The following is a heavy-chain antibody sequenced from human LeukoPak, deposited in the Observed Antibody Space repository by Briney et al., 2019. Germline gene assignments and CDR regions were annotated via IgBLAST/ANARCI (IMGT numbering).Heavy chain of an antibody. J-gene: IGHJ4*02. CDR3: VRGYRGKYGFWDY. V-gene: IGHV3-74*01. D-gene: IGHD5-12*01. CDR2: INPDGTTT. Sequence: PGGSLRLSCAASGFTFSTYWMHWVRQAPGKGLVWVSRINPDGTTTNYADSVKGRFTISRDNAKNTVYLQMNTLRAEDTAFYHCVRGYRGKYGFWDYWGQGTLVTVSS. CDR1: GFTFSTYW.